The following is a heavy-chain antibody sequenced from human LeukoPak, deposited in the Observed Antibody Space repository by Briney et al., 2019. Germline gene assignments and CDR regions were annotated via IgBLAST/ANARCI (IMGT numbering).Heavy chain of an antibody. CDR1: GYSFTNYW. CDR2: IYPGDSDT. J-gene: IGHJ4*02. CDR3: ASPGKRGYSGYDPFDH. D-gene: IGHD5-12*01. V-gene: IGHV5-51*01. Sequence: KVGESLKISCKGSGYSFTNYWIGWVRQMPGKGLEWTGIIYPGDSDTRYSPSLQGQVTISADKSISTAYLQWSSLKASDTAMYYCASPGKRGYSGYDPFDHWGQGTLVTVSS.